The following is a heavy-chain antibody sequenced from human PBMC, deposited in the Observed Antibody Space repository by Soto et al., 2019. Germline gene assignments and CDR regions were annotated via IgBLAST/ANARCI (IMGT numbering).Heavy chain of an antibody. CDR1: GFTFSSYG. Sequence: GGSLRLSCAASGFTFSSYGMHWVRQAPGKGLEWVAVIWYDGSNKYYADSVKGRFTISRDNSKNTLYLQMNSLRAEDTAVYYCAGDRGYSGSWLRGGEYYYYGMDVWGQGTTVTVSS. J-gene: IGHJ6*02. D-gene: IGHD6-13*01. CDR2: IWYDGSNK. V-gene: IGHV3-33*01. CDR3: AGDRGYSGSWLRGGEYYYYGMDV.